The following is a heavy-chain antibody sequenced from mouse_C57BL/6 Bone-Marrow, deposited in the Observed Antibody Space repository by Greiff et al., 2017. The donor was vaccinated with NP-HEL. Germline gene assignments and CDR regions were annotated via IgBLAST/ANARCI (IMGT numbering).Heavy chain of an antibody. J-gene: IGHJ4*01. Sequence: EVQLQQSGPVLVKPGASVKMSCKASGYTFTDYYMNWVKQSHGKSLEWIGVINPYNGGTSYNQKFKGKATLTVDKSSSTAYMELNSLTSEDSAVYYCARGYGSSRYYAMDYWGQGTSGTVSS. CDR3: ARGYGSSRYYAMDY. D-gene: IGHD1-1*01. CDR2: INPYNGGT. CDR1: GYTFTDYY. V-gene: IGHV1-19*01.